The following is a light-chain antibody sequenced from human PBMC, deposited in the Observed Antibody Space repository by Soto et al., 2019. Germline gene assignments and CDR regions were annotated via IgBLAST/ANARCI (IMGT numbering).Light chain of an antibody. V-gene: IGKV3-20*01. Sequence: EIVLTQSPGTLSLSPGERATLSCRASQSVSSNYLAWYQQKPGQAPRLLIYGASSRATGIPDRFSGSGSGTDFTLTISRLEPEDXAVXXXXXXXSSPPWTFGQGTKVEIK. CDR1: QSVSSNY. CDR3: XXXXSSPPWT. J-gene: IGKJ1*01. CDR2: GAS.